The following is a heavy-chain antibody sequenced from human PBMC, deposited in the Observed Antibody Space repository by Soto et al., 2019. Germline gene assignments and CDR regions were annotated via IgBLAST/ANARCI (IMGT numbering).Heavy chain of an antibody. V-gene: IGHV3-30*18. J-gene: IGHJ4*02. Sequence: GGSLRLSCAASGFTFSSYGMHWVRQAPGKGLEWVAVISYDGSNKYYADSVKGRFTISRDNSKNTLYLQMNSLRAEDTAVYYCAKGTWNYVALPEYWGQGTLVTVS. CDR1: GFTFSSYG. CDR2: ISYDGSNK. D-gene: IGHD1-7*01. CDR3: AKGTWNYVALPEY.